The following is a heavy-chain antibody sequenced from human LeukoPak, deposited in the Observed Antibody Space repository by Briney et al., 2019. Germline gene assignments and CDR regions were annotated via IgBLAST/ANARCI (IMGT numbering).Heavy chain of an antibody. CDR3: ARGAQLPRNDAFDI. CDR1: GGTFSSYA. J-gene: IGHJ3*02. V-gene: IGHV1-69*05. Sequence: GASVKVSCKASGGTFSSYAISWVRQAPGQGLEWMGGIIPIFGTANYAQKFQGRVTITRNTSISTAYMELSSLRSEDTAVYYCARGAQLPRNDAFDIWGQGTMVTVSS. CDR2: IIPIFGTA. D-gene: IGHD2-2*01.